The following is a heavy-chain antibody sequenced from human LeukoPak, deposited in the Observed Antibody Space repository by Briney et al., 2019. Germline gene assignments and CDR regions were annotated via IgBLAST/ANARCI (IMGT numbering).Heavy chain of an antibody. CDR2: MYYTGNT. J-gene: IGHJ6*02. Sequence: PSETLSLTCTVSGGSISSTSYYWGWIRQPPGEGLEWIGSMYYTGNTHYSPSLKSRVTISVDTSKNQFSLELNSVTAADTAVYYCARLYYGMDVWGQGTTVTVSS. CDR1: GGSISSTSYY. V-gene: IGHV4-39*01. CDR3: ARLYYGMDV.